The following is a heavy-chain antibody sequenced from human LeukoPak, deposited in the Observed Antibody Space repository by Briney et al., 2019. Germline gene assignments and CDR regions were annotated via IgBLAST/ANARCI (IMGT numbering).Heavy chain of an antibody. CDR2: IYYSGST. CDR1: GGSISSSSYY. Sequence: PSETLSLTCTVSGGSISSSSYYWGWIRQPPGKGLEWIGSIYYSGSTYYNPSLKSRVTISVDTSKNQFSLKLTSVTATDTAVYYCARQGVGAIKAGAFDIWGQGTMVTVSS. J-gene: IGHJ3*02. V-gene: IGHV4-39*01. CDR3: ARQGVGAIKAGAFDI. D-gene: IGHD1-26*01.